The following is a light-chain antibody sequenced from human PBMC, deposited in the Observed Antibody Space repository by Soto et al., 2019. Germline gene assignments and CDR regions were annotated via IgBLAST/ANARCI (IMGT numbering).Light chain of an antibody. J-gene: IGKJ1*01. CDR3: QQTYTNPQT. CDR1: QSISSW. V-gene: IGKV1-5*03. Sequence: DIQMTQSPSTLSASVGDRVTITCRASQSISSWLAWYQQKPGKAPKLLIYKASSLESGVPSRFSGSGSGTHFVLTISNFQPEDSATYFCQQTYTNPQTFGQGTKVDI. CDR2: KAS.